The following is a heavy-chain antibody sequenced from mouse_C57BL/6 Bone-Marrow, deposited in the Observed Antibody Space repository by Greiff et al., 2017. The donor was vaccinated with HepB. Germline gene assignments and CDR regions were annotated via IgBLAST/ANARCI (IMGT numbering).Heavy chain of an antibody. CDR2: ISNGGGST. D-gene: IGHD1-1*01. CDR1: GFTFSDYY. V-gene: IGHV5-12*01. Sequence: EVKLVESGGGLVQPGGSLKLSCAASGFTFSDYYMYWVRQTPEKRLEWVAYISNGGGSTYYPDTVKGRFTISRDNAKNTLYLQMSRLKSEDTAMYYCARHAYGSSYRYFDVWGTGTTVTVSS. CDR3: ARHAYGSSYRYFDV. J-gene: IGHJ1*03.